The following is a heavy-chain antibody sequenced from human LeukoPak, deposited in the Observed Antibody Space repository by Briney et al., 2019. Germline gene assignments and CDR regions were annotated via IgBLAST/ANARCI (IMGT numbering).Heavy chain of an antibody. CDR3: ATYCSSTSCYSPGG. J-gene: IGHJ4*02. CDR2: FDPEDGET. D-gene: IGHD2-2*02. Sequence: ASVKVSCKVSGYTLTELSMHWVRQAPGKGLEWMGGFDPEDGETIYAQKFQGRVTMTEDTSTDTAYMELSSLRSEDTAVYYCATYCSSTSCYSPGGWGQGTLVTVSS. V-gene: IGHV1-24*01. CDR1: GYTLTELS.